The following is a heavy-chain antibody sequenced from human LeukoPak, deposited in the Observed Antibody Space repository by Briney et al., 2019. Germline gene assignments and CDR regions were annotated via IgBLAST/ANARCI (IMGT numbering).Heavy chain of an antibody. CDR2: ISAYNGNT. D-gene: IGHD6-19*01. CDR1: GGTFSSYA. V-gene: IGHV1-18*01. J-gene: IGHJ4*02. CDR3: ARDLARAVAGTYQGY. Sequence: ASVKVSCKASGGTFSSYAISWVRQAPGQGLEWMGWISAYNGNTNYAQKLQGRVTMTTDTSTSTAYMELRSLRSDDTAVYYCARDLARAVAGTYQGYWGQGTLVTVSS.